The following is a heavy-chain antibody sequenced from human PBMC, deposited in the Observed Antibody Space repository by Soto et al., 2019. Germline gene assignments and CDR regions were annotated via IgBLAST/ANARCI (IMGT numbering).Heavy chain of an antibody. CDR1: GFTFETYW. J-gene: IGHJ5*02. CDR3: VRVNGRRTVTSVGWFDP. D-gene: IGHD4-17*01. V-gene: IGHV3-7*05. Sequence: EVQLVESGGGLVQPGGSLRLSCAASGFTFETYWMSWVRQAPGKGLEWVANIRHSGSEKFYVDSVKGRFTISRDNAKNSPYLYMNSLRVEDTAVYYCVRVNGRRTVTSVGWFDPWGQGTLVTVSS. CDR2: IRHSGSEK.